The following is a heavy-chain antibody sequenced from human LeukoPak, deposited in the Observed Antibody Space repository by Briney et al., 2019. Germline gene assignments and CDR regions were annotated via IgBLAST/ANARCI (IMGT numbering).Heavy chain of an antibody. D-gene: IGHD3-22*01. CDR3: AGFYYYDSSGYYPKYYFDY. V-gene: IGHV1-69*13. CDR1: GGTFSSYA. J-gene: IGHJ4*02. CDR2: IIPIFGTA. Sequence: SVKVSCKTSGGTFSSYAISGVRQAPGQGLEWMRGIIPIFGTANYAQKFQGRVTITADESASTAYIELSSLRSEDTAVYYCAGFYYYDSSGYYPKYYFDYWGQGTLVTVSS.